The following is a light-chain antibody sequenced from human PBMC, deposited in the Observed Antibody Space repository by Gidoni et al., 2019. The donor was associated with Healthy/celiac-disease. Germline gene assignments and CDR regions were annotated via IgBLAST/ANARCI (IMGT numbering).Light chain of an antibody. CDR2: QAR. Sequence: SYELPQPPSVSVSPGQTASITCAGEKLGDKYACWYQQKPGQSPVMVIYQARKRPSGFPERFSGSNSGNTATLTISGTQAMDEADYYCQAWDSSTVVFGGGTKLTVL. J-gene: IGLJ2*01. CDR1: KLGDKY. CDR3: QAWDSSTVV. V-gene: IGLV3-1*01.